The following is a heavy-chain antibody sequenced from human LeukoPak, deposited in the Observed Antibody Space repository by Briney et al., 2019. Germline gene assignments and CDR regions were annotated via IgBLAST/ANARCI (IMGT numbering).Heavy chain of an antibody. J-gene: IGHJ6*02. CDR2: IKPDGSEK. CDR3: ASYFYYGMEV. CDR1: GLSFSSYW. Sequence: GGSLRLSCAASGLSFSSYWMSWVRQAPGKGLEWVANIKPDGSEKYYVDSVKGRFTISRDNAKNSLYLQMNSLRAEDTAVYYCASYFYYGMEVWGQGTMVTVSS. V-gene: IGHV3-7*01.